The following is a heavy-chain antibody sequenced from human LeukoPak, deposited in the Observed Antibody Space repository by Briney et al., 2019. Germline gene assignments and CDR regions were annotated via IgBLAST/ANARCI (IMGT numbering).Heavy chain of an antibody. D-gene: IGHD6-19*01. Sequence: ASVTVSFKSSVYTFTIYGISWVRQAPGQGLEWMGWISAYNGNTNYAQKLQGRVTMTTATSTSTAYMELRSLRSDDTAVYYCARVGGVVAVAGTFDYWGQGTLVTVSS. J-gene: IGHJ4*02. CDR3: ARVGGVVAVAGTFDY. CDR1: VYTFTIYG. CDR2: ISAYNGNT. V-gene: IGHV1-18*01.